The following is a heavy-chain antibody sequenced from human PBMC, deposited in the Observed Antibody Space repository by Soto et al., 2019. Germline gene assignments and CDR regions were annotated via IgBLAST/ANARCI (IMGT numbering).Heavy chain of an antibody. V-gene: IGHV4-31*03. J-gene: IGHJ6*03. CDR3: ARDSKEGRQLVLPVLPRYYYYYMDV. Sequence: NPSETLSLTCTVSGGSISSGGYYWSWIRQHPGKGLEWIGYIYYSGSTYYNPSLKSRVTISVDTSKNQFSLKLSSVTAADTAVYYCARDSKEGRQLVLPVLPRYYYYYMDVWGKGTTVTVSS. CDR2: IYYSGST. CDR1: GGSISSGGYY. D-gene: IGHD6-13*01.